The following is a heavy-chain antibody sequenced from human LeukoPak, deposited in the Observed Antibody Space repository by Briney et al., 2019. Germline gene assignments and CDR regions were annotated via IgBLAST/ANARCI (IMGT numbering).Heavy chain of an antibody. CDR1: GYSISSGYY. D-gene: IGHD6-13*01. CDR2: IYYSGST. CDR3: ARSQYSRSEYSWFDP. Sequence: KTSETLSLSCTVSGYSISSGYYWGWIRQPPGKGLEWIGSIYYSGSTYYNPSLKSRVTISLDTSKKQFSLKVSSVTAADTAVYFCARSQYSRSEYSWFDPWGQGTLVTVSS. J-gene: IGHJ5*02. V-gene: IGHV4-38-2*02.